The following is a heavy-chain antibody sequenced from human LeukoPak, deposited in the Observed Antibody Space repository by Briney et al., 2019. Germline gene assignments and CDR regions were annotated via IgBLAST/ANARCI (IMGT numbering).Heavy chain of an antibody. V-gene: IGHV1-18*01. CDR1: GYTFTSYG. CDR3: ARLDSSSWYREYYFDY. CDR2: ISAYNGNT. Sequence: ASVKVSCKASGYTFTSYGINWVRQAPGQGLEWMGWISAYNGNTKYAQKLQGRVTMTTNTSISTAYMELSSLRSEDTAVYYCARLDSSSWYREYYFDYWGQETLVTVSS. J-gene: IGHJ4*02. D-gene: IGHD6-13*01.